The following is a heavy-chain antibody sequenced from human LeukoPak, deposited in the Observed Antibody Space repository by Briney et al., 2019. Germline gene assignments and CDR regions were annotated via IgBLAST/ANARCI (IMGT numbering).Heavy chain of an antibody. D-gene: IGHD2-2*01. V-gene: IGHV3-30*02. Sequence: GGSLRLSCAASGFTFSSYGIHWVRQAPGKGLEWVAFIRYDGGNQYYADSVKGRFAISRDNSKNTLYVQMNSLRVGDTAVYYCARDGRPSAPGGYQFDYWGQGTLVTVSS. CDR1: GFTFSSYG. CDR3: ARDGRPSAPGGYQFDY. J-gene: IGHJ4*02. CDR2: IRYDGGNQ.